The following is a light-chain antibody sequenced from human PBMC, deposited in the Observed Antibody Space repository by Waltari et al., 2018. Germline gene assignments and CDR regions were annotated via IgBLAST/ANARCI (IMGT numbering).Light chain of an antibody. CDR2: EAS. Sequence: DIQMTQSPSTLSASVVDRVTITCRASQSIGSSLAWYQQKPGKAPKVVIYEASSLESGVPTRFSGSGSETEFTLTISSLQPDDFATYYCQQCNSYLLTFGGGTKVEIK. J-gene: IGKJ4*01. CDR3: QQCNSYLLT. CDR1: QSIGSS. V-gene: IGKV1-5*03.